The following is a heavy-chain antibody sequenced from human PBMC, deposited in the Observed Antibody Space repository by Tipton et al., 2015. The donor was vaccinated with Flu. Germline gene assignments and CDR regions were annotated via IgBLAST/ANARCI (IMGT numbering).Heavy chain of an antibody. CDR1: GGSISSSSYY. V-gene: IGHV4-39*01. J-gene: IGHJ4*02. CDR2: IYYSGST. D-gene: IGHD3-22*01. Sequence: LRLSCTVPGGSISSSSYYWGWIRRPPGKGLEWIGSIYYSGSTYYNPSLKSRVTISVDTSKNQFSLKLSSVTAADTAVYYCARGRGYYYDFDYWGQGTLVTVSS. CDR3: ARGRGYYYDFDY.